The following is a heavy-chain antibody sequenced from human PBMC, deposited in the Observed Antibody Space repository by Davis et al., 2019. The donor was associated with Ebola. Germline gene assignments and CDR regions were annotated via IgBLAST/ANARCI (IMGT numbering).Heavy chain of an antibody. V-gene: IGHV1-8*01. CDR3: ARTFVGGWLFDY. D-gene: IGHD1-26*01. J-gene: IGHJ4*02. CDR1: GYTFSSYD. CDR2: MNPNSGDT. Sequence: ASVKVSCKASGYTFSSYDIHWVRQATGQGLEWMGWMNPNSGDTGYAQKFQGRVTMTRDTSAGTAYMEISSLTSEDTAVYYCARTFVGGWLFDYWGQGTLVTVSS.